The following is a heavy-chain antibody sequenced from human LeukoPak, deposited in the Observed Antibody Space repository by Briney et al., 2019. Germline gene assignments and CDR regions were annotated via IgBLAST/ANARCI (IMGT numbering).Heavy chain of an antibody. D-gene: IGHD1-26*01. V-gene: IGHV3-21*01. CDR3: ARDGVSGSYYDY. CDR2: ISSSSSYI. J-gene: IGHJ4*02. Sequence: KSGGSLRLSCAASGFTFSGYSMNWVRQAPGKGLEWVSSISSSSSYIYYADSVKGRFTISRDNAKNSLYLQMNSLRAEDTAVYYCARDGVSGSYYDYWGRGTLVTVSS. CDR1: GFTFSGYS.